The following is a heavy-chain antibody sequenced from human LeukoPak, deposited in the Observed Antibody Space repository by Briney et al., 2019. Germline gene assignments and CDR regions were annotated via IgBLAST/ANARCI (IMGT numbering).Heavy chain of an antibody. CDR3: ARAYYDFWSGYSVDV. D-gene: IGHD3-3*01. J-gene: IGHJ6*04. V-gene: IGHV4-61*02. CDR1: GGSISSGSYY. CDR2: IYTSGST. Sequence: SEPLSLTCTVSGGSISSGSYYWSWIRQPAGKGLEWIGRIYTSGSTNYNPSLKSRVTISVDTSKNQFSLKLSSVTAADTAVYYCARAYYDFWSGYSVDVWGKGTTVTVSS.